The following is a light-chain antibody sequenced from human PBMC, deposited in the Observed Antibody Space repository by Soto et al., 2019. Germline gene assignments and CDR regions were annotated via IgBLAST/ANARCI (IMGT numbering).Light chain of an antibody. CDR2: DAS. V-gene: IGKV3-11*01. J-gene: IGKJ1*01. CDR1: QR. CDR3: QQRSNWPRT. Sequence: VLTQSPDTLSLSPGERATLSCRASQRASRLLIYDASNRATGIPARFSGSGSGTDFTLTISSLEPEDFALYYCQQRSNWPRTFGQGTKVDIK.